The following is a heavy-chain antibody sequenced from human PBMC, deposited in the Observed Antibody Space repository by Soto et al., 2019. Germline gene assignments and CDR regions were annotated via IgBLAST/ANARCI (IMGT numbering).Heavy chain of an antibody. V-gene: IGHV1-24*01. J-gene: IGHJ5*02. CDR3: ATEASYCSSTSFLCRANWFDP. CDR2: FDPEDGET. D-gene: IGHD2-2*01. Sequence: ASVKVSCTVSGYTLTELSMHWVRQAPGKGLEWMGGFDPEDGETIYAQKFQGRVTMTEDTSTDTAYMELSSLRSEDTAVYYCATEASYCSSTSFLCRANWFDPWGQGTLVTVSS. CDR1: GYTLTELS.